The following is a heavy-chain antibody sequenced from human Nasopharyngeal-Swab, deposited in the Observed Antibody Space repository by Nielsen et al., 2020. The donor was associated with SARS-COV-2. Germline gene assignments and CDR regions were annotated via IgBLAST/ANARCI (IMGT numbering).Heavy chain of an antibody. V-gene: IGHV3-53*01. Sequence: RQPPGKGLEWVSVIYSGGSTYYADSVKGRFTISRDNSKNTLYLQMNNLRAEDTAVYYCARDQYGDYGDYWGQGTLVTVSS. CDR3: ARDQYGDYGDY. D-gene: IGHD4-17*01. J-gene: IGHJ4*02. CDR2: IYSGGST.